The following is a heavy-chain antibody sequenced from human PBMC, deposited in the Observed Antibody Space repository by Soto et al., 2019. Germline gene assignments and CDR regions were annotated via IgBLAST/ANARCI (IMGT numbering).Heavy chain of an antibody. Sequence: PGGSLRLSCAASGFTFSSYAMHWVRQAPGKGLEWVAVISYDGSNKYYADSVKGRFTISRDNSKNTLYLQMNSLRAEDTAVYYCARDQQVIAAAGTPPYYYYGMDVWGQGTTLTVSS. CDR3: ARDQQVIAAAGTPPYYYYGMDV. CDR1: GFTFSSYA. D-gene: IGHD6-13*01. V-gene: IGHV3-30-3*01. CDR2: ISYDGSNK. J-gene: IGHJ6*02.